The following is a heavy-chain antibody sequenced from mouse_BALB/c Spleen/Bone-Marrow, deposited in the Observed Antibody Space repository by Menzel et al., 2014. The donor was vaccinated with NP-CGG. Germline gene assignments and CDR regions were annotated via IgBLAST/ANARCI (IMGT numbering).Heavy chain of an antibody. Sequence: VQLQQPGTVLARPGAAVKMSCKASGYTFSNYWMHWVKQRPGQGLDWIGTIYPGNSDTTYNQKLKGKAKLTAVTSTSTAYMELSSLTNEDTAVYYCTTLARSDFDYWGQGTTLTVSS. CDR3: TTLARSDFDY. V-gene: IGHV1-5*01. J-gene: IGHJ2*01. CDR1: GYTFSNYW. CDR2: IYPGNSDT. D-gene: IGHD3-1*01.